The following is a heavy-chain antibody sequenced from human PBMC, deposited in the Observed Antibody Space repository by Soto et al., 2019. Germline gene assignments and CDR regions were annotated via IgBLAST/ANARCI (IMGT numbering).Heavy chain of an antibody. J-gene: IGHJ4*02. CDR3: ARDGTYNWV. CDR1: GFTVSNYY. Sequence: EVQLVESGGGLVQPGGSLRLSCAASGFTVSNYYMRWVRQAPGKGLEWVSLIYSGGATYYADSVKGRFTISRDNSKNTLYLQMNILRAEDTAVYYCARDGTYNWVGGQGNLVTVSS. V-gene: IGHV3-66*01. CDR2: IYSGGAT. D-gene: IGHD1-1*01.